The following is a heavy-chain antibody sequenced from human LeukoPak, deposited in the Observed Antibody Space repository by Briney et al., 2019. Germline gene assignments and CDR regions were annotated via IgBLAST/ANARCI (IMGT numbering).Heavy chain of an antibody. CDR3: ARAAIAAAGIANV. V-gene: IGHV1-2*02. D-gene: IGHD6-13*01. Sequence: ASVKISCKASGYTFTGYYMHWVRQAPGQGLEWMGWINPNSGGTNYAQKFQGRVTMTRDTSTSTVYMELSSLRSEDTAVYYCARAAIAAAGIANVWGKGTTVTISS. CDR2: INPNSGGT. CDR1: GYTFTGYY. J-gene: IGHJ6*04.